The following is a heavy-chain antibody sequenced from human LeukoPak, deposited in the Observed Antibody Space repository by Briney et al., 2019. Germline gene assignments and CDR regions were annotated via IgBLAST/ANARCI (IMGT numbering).Heavy chain of an antibody. Sequence: GGSLRLSCAASGFTFSSYGMHWVRQAPGKGLEWVAVISYDGSNKYYADSVKGRFTISRDDAKNTLYLQMNSLRAEDTAVYYCVRGGESTWSWGQGTLVTVSS. D-gene: IGHD2-15*01. V-gene: IGHV3-30*03. CDR2: ISYDGSNK. CDR3: VRGGESTWS. J-gene: IGHJ5*02. CDR1: GFTFSSYG.